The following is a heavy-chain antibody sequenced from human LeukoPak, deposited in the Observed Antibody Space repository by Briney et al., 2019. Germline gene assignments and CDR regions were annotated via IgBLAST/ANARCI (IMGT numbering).Heavy chain of an antibody. CDR2: ISDGGGST. J-gene: IGHJ4*02. Sequence: GGSLRLSCAASEFTFSSYWMGWVRQAPGKGLEWVSAISDGGGSTYYADSVKGRFTISRDNSKNTLFLQMNSLRAEDTAVYYCAKDARRTSGWYFFDYWGQGTLVTVSS. CDR3: AKDARRTSGWYFFDY. V-gene: IGHV3-23*01. D-gene: IGHD6-19*01. CDR1: EFTFSSYW.